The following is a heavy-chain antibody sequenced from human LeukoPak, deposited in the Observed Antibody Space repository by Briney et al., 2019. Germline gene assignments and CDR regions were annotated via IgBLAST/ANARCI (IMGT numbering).Heavy chain of an antibody. Sequence: GGSLRLSCAASGFTFSSYEMNWVRQAPGKGLEWVSYISSGSTIYYADSVKGRFTISRDNAKNSLYLQMNSLRAEDTAVYYCARAVGITGTTIDYWGQGTLVTVSS. J-gene: IGHJ4*02. CDR2: ISSGSTI. V-gene: IGHV3-48*03. CDR1: GFTFSSYE. D-gene: IGHD1-7*01. CDR3: ARAVGITGTTIDY.